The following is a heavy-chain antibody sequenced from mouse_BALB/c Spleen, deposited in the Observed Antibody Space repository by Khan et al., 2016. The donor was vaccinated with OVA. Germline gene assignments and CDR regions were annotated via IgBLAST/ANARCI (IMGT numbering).Heavy chain of an antibody. CDR3: DRNYDYDEGLAY. CDR2: LWGVGST. CDR1: GFSLTSHG. Sequence: VQLKQSGPGLVQPSQSLSTTCTVSGFSLTSHGVHWVRQSPGKGLGWLGVLWGVGSTDYNAACKSRLKISKDNSKSQAFFKMNSLQANDTAIYYCDRNYDYDEGLAYWGQGTLVTVSA. V-gene: IGHV2-2*02. J-gene: IGHJ3*01. D-gene: IGHD2-4*01.